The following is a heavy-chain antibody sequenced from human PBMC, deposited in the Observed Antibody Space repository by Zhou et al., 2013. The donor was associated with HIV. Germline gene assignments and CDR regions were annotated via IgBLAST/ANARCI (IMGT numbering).Heavy chain of an antibody. D-gene: IGHD2-2*01. CDR2: IYYTGTT. CDR1: GSSISDGYY. J-gene: IGHJ5*02. Sequence: VQLQESGPGLVKPSETLSLTCDVSGSSISDGYYWGWVRQPPGKGLEWIGNIYYTGTTYYNPSLKSRVTISVDTSKNQFSLKLSSVTAADTAVYYCARQIDTTVVVPGAGRFDPWGQGTLVTVSS. V-gene: IGHV4-38-2*01. CDR3: ARQIDTTVVVPGAGRFDP.